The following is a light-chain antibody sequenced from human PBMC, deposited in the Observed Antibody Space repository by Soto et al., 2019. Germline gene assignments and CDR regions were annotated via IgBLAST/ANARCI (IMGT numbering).Light chain of an antibody. V-gene: IGLV1-47*01. Sequence: QLVLTQPPSASGTPGQRVTISCSASISNLGSNFIYWYQQLPGAAPKLLISRNNERPSGVPDRFSGSKSGTSASLAISGLRSEDEADYHCAAWDDSLSGVVFGGGTKLTVL. J-gene: IGLJ3*02. CDR3: AAWDDSLSGVV. CDR2: RNN. CDR1: ISNLGSNF.